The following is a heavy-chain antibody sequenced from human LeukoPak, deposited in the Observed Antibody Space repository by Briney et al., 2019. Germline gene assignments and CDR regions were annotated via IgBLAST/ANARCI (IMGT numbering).Heavy chain of an antibody. J-gene: IGHJ4*02. CDR3: AHGSMYQLDY. CDR1: GFTFSSYG. V-gene: IGHV3-23*01. CDR2: IIGGAGGT. D-gene: IGHD2-2*01. Sequence: GGTLRLSCAASGFTFSSYGMSWVRQAPGKGLEWVSGIIGGAGGTYYADSVKGRFTISRDNAKNTLYLQMNSLRAEDTAVYYCAHGSMYQLDYWGQGTLVTVSS.